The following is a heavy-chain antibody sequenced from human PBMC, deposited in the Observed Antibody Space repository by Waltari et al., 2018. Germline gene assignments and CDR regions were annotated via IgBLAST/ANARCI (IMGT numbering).Heavy chain of an antibody. CDR2: IFGGGET. V-gene: IGHV3-53*01. J-gene: IGHJ4*02. CDR3: ASHCPSGRCFRWFYYDS. Sequence: EGLLVQSEGGLIQPGGSRRLSCSVPGFGGRPNSSGWVRQAPGKGLEWVAVIFGGGETYYSDSVRGRFTISKDTSENTVYLQMNSLRVDDTAVYYCASHCPSGRCFRWFYYDSWGQGTLVTVSS. CDR1: GFGGRPNS. D-gene: IGHD2-15*01.